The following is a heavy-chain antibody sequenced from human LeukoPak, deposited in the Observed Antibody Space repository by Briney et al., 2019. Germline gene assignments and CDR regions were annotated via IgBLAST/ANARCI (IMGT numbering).Heavy chain of an antibody. CDR1: GVSISSYY. V-gene: IGHV4-59*01. CDR3: ARDSYSSSWFYYYGMDV. CDR2: IYYSGST. D-gene: IGHD6-13*01. J-gene: IGHJ6*02. Sequence: SETLSLTCIASGVSISSYYWSWIRQPPGKGLEWIGYIYYSGSTNYNPSLKSRVTISVDTSKNQFSLKLSSVTAADTAVYYCARDSYSSSWFYYYGMDVWGQGTTVTVSS.